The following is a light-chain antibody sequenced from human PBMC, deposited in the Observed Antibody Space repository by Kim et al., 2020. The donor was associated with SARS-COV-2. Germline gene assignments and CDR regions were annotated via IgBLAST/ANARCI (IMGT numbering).Light chain of an antibody. CDR3: SAWDNSLSAWV. Sequence: QAGLTPPPSVSKGLRQTATLTCTGNSNNVGDQGATWLQQHQGHPPKLLSYRNNNRPSGISERLSASRSGNTASLTITGLQPEDEGDYYCSAWDNSLSAWVFGGGTQLTVL. J-gene: IGLJ3*02. CDR2: RNN. CDR1: SNNVGDQG. V-gene: IGLV10-54*01.